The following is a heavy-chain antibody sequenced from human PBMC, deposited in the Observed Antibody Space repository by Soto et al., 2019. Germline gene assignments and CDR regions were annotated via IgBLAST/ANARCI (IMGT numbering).Heavy chain of an antibody. CDR3: ARYGGYCSSTSCYFAEDFQH. CDR2: IYYSGST. D-gene: IGHD2-2*01. V-gene: IGHV4-59*08. J-gene: IGHJ1*01. CDR1: GGSISSYY. Sequence: QVQLQESGPGLVKPSETLSLTCTVSGGSISSYYWSWIRQPPGKGLEWLGYIYYSGSTNYNPSLKSRVTISVDTSKNQFSLKLSSVTAADTAVYYCARYGGYCSSTSCYFAEDFQHWGQGTLVTVSS.